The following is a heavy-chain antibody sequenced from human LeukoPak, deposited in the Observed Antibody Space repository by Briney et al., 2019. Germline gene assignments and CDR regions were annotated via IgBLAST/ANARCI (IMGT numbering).Heavy chain of an antibody. CDR1: GGSISTYY. Sequence: SETLSLTCTVSGGSISTYYWSWIRQPPGKGPEWIGYIYNSGSANYNPSLKSRVTISVDMSNNQFSLKLRSVTAADTAVYYCARDVSGSYYDGSDYWGQGAPVTVSS. V-gene: IGHV4-59*01. J-gene: IGHJ4*02. D-gene: IGHD1-26*01. CDR3: ARDVSGSYYDGSDY. CDR2: IYNSGSA.